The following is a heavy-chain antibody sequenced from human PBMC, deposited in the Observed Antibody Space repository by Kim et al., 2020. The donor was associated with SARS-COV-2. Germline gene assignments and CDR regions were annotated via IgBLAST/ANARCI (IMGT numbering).Heavy chain of an antibody. J-gene: IGHJ5*02. D-gene: IGHD3-3*01. Sequence: SETLSLTCAVSGGSITNHDWWCWARQAPGKGLLFIGEIHHSGATNYKPSLKSRVTISVDNSKSHFSLEVTSVTAADTAVYYCTRNGYYTLDLWGQGTLVTVSS. CDR2: IHHSGAT. V-gene: IGHV4-4*02. CDR1: GGSITNHDW. CDR3: TRNGYYTLDL.